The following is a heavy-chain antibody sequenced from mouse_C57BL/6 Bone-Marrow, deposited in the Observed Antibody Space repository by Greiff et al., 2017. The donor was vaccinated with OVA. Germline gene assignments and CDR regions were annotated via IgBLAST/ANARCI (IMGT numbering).Heavy chain of an antibody. CDR2: ISSGGDYI. Sequence: EVNVVESGEGLVKPGGSLKLSCAASGFTFSSYAMSWVRQTPEKRLEWVAYISSGGDYIYYADTVKGRFTISRDNARNTLYLQMSSLKSEDTAMYYCTREDLYYAMDYWGQGTSVTVSS. CDR1: GFTFSSYA. CDR3: TREDLYYAMDY. J-gene: IGHJ4*01. V-gene: IGHV5-9-1*02.